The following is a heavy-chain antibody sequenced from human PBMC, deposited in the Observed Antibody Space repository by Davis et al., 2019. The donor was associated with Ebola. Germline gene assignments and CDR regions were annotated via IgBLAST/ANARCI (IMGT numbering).Heavy chain of an antibody. CDR2: ISGSGGST. D-gene: IGHD4/OR15-4a*01. CDR3: AKSRINDYADIDS. J-gene: IGHJ4*02. CDR1: GFTFSSYA. V-gene: IGHV3-23*01. Sequence: GESLKISCAASGFTFSSYAMSWVRQAPGKGLEWVSAISGSGGSTYYADSVKGRFTISRDNAKNSLYLQMNDLRAEDTAMYYCAKSRINDYADIDSWGQGTLVTVSS.